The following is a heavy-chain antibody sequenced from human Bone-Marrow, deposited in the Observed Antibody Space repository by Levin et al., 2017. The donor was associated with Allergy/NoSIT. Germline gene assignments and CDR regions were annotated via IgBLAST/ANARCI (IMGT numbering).Heavy chain of an antibody. Sequence: ASVKVSCKSSGYTFTSYNVYWVRQATGQGLEWMGYINPNSGNTAYARKFQGRVTMTRNSSITTAYMELSSLRSEDTAMYYCARGDCYSGSCYGPDWFDPWGQGTQVTVSS. V-gene: IGHV1-8*01. D-gene: IGHD2-15*01. J-gene: IGHJ5*02. CDR1: GYTFTSYN. CDR2: INPNSGNT. CDR3: ARGDCYSGSCYGPDWFDP.